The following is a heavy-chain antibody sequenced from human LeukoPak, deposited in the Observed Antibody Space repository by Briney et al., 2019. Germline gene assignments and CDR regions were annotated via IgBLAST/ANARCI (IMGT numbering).Heavy chain of an antibody. D-gene: IGHD3-22*01. CDR2: ISAYNGNT. Sequence: ASVKVSCKASGYTFTSYSISWVRQAPGQGLEWMGWISAYNGNTNYAQKLQGRVTMTTDTSTSTAYMELRSLRSDDTAVYYCARADYYDSSGKNLGYWGQGTLVTVSS. J-gene: IGHJ4*02. CDR1: GYTFTSYS. V-gene: IGHV1-18*01. CDR3: ARADYYDSSGKNLGY.